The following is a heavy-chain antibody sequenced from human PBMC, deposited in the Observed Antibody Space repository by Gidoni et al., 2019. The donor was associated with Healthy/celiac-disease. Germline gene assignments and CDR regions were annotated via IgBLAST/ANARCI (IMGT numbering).Heavy chain of an antibody. CDR2: ISSSSRYI. Sequence: EVQLVESGGGLVKPGGSLRLSCAASGFPFSSYGTHWVRPAPGQGPGKGLEWVPSISSSSRYIYYADSVKGRFTISRDNAKNSLYLQMNSLRAEDTAVYYCASTETYYDFWSGSEPGEPNWFDPWGQGTLVTVSS. D-gene: IGHD3-3*01. J-gene: IGHJ5*02. CDR1: GFPFSSYG. V-gene: IGHV3-21*01. CDR3: ASTETYYDFWSGSEPGEPNWFDP.